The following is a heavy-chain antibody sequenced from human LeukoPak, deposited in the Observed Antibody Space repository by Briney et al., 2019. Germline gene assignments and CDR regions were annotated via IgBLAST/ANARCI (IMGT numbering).Heavy chain of an antibody. CDR1: GFTFSSYE. D-gene: IGHD3-10*01. CDR2: ISTSGSTI. J-gene: IGHJ4*02. Sequence: TGGSLILSCAASGFTFSSYEMNWVRQAPGKGLEWVSYISTSGSTISYADSVKGRFTISRDNAKNTLYLQMNSLRAEDTAVYYCAKDWTEYLVRGELGSWGQGTLVTVSS. CDR3: AKDWTEYLVRGELGS. V-gene: IGHV3-48*03.